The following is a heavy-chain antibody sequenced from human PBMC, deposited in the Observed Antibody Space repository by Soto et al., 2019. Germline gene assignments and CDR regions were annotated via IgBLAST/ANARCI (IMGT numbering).Heavy chain of an antibody. CDR3: AKDRIMITFGGVIPHGPFDY. Sequence: GGSLRLSCASSGFTFSSYAMRLVRQAPGKGLEWVAVISDDGSNKYYADSVKGRFTISRDNSKNTLYLQMNSLRAEDTAVYSCAKDRIMITFGGVIPHGPFDYWGQGTLVTVSS. CDR1: GFTFSSYA. CDR2: ISDDGSNK. J-gene: IGHJ4*02. V-gene: IGHV3-30*04. D-gene: IGHD3-16*02.